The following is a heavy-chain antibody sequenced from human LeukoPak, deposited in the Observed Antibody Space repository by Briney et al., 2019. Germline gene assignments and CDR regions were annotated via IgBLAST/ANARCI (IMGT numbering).Heavy chain of an antibody. CDR3: ARRRSGSYLDY. D-gene: IGHD3-10*01. V-gene: IGHV5-51*01. CDR2: IYPGDSDT. CDR1: GYIFTNYW. J-gene: IGHJ4*02. Sequence: GESLKISCKGAGYIFTNYWIGGGRQMPGKGLELVAIIYPGDSDTRYSPSFQGQVTISADKSISTAYLQWSSLKASDTAMYYCARRRSGSYLDYWGQGTLVTVSS.